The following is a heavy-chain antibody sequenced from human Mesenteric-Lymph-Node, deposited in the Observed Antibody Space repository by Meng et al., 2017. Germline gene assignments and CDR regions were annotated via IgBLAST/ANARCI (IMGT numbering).Heavy chain of an antibody. CDR1: GGSISSGDYY. D-gene: IGHD2-21*01. V-gene: IGHV4-30-4*01. Sequence: QGRLQDSGPGLLKPSQPLSLTCNVSGGSISSGDYYCSWIRQPPGKGLEWIGYIYNSGSTYYNPSLKSRVTISVDTSKSQFSLKLRFVTAADTAVYYCAREGRSHQVGVSVYWGQGNLVTVSS. CDR3: AREGRSHQVGVSVY. CDR2: IYNSGST. J-gene: IGHJ4*02.